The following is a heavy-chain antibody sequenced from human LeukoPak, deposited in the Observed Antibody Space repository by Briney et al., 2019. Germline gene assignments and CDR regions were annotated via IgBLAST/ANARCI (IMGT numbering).Heavy chain of an antibody. D-gene: IGHD3-16*01. CDR1: GFTISDYY. Sequence: IPGGSLRLSCAASGFTISDYYMSWIRQAPGKGLEWVSYISSSGSSINHADSVKGRFTISRDNAKNSLYLQMNSLRAEDTAVYYCARGPRLPQYFQYWGQGTLVTVSS. CDR3: ARGPRLPQYFQY. V-gene: IGHV3-11*04. J-gene: IGHJ1*01. CDR2: ISSSGSSI.